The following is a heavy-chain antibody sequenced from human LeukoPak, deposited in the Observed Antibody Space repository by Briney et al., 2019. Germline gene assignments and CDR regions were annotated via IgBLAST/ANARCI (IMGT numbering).Heavy chain of an antibody. V-gene: IGHV3-21*01. CDR2: ISSSSSYI. CDR1: GFTFSSYE. CDR3: ARDLISYGYGL. D-gene: IGHD5-18*01. J-gene: IGHJ4*02. Sequence: GGSLRLSCAASGFTFSSYEMNWVRQAPGKGLEWVSSISSSSSYIYYADSVKGRFTISRDNAKNSLYLQMNSLRAEDTAVYYCARDLISYGYGLWGQGTLVTVSS.